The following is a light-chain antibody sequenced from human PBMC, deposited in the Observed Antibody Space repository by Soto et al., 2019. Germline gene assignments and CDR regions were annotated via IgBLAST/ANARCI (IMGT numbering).Light chain of an antibody. CDR1: SSDVGGYKY. CDR3: SSYGGTNNVV. V-gene: IGLV2-8*01. Sequence: QSVLTQPPSASGSPGQSVTISCTGTSSDVGGYKYVSWYQHHPGKAPKVVIYEVTKPPSGVPDRFSGSQSGNTASLTVSGLQAEDEADYYCSSYGGTNNVVFGGGTKVTVL. J-gene: IGLJ2*01. CDR2: EVT.